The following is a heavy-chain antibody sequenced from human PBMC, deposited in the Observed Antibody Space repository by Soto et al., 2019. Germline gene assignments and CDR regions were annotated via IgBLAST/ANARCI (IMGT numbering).Heavy chain of an antibody. J-gene: IGHJ3*02. D-gene: IGHD3-3*01. V-gene: IGHV3-23*01. CDR2: ISGSGGST. CDR3: AKETTRDDFWSGLYADAFDS. Sequence: HPGGSLRLSCAASGFTFSSYAMSWVRQAPGKGLEWVSAISGSGGSTYYADSVKGRFTISRDNSKNTLYLQMNSLRAEDTAVYYCAKETTRDDFWSGLYADAFDSWGQGKMVTVSS. CDR1: GFTFSSYA.